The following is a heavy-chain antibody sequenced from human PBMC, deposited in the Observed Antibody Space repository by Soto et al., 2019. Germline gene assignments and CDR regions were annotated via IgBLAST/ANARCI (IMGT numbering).Heavy chain of an antibody. D-gene: IGHD2-2*01. V-gene: IGHV1-3*01. CDR1: GYTFTSYA. CDR3: ARSKVVVVPAATLDV. J-gene: IGHJ6*02. CDR2: INAGNGNT. Sequence: ASVKVSCKASGYTFTSYAMHWVRQAPGQRLEWMGWINAGNGNTKYSQKFQGRVTITRDTSASTAYMELSSLRSEDTAVYYCARSKVVVVPAATLDVWGQGTTVTVSS.